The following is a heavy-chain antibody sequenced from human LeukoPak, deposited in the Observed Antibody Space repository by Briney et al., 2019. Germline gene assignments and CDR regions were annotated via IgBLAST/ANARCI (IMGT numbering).Heavy chain of an antibody. CDR1: GFTFSSYA. CDR3: AKDHFLH. V-gene: IGHV3-30*04. Sequence: GGSLRLSCAASGFTFSSYAMHWVRQAPGKGLEWVAVISYDGSNKYYADSVKGRFTISRDNSKNTLYLQMNSLRAEDTAVYYCAKDHFLHWGQGTLVTVSS. J-gene: IGHJ1*01. CDR2: ISYDGSNK.